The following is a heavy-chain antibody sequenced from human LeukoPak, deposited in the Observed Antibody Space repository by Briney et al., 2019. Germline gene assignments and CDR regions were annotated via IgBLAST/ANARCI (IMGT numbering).Heavy chain of an antibody. D-gene: IGHD3-10*01. CDR2: IKSKTGGGTT. V-gene: IGHV3-15*01. J-gene: IGHJ4*02. Sequence: KSGGSLRLSCAASGFTSSNAWMSWVRQAPGKGLEWVGRIKSKTGGGTTDYAAPVKGRFTISRDDSKNTLYLQMNSLKTEDTAVYYCLRDWYGSGSYWQIRESYFDYWGRGTLVTVSS. CDR1: GFTSSNAW. CDR3: LRDWYGSGSYWQIRESYFDY.